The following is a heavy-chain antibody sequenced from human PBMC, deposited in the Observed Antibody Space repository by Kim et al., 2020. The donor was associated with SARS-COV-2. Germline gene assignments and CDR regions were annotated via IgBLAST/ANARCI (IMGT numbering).Heavy chain of an antibody. D-gene: IGHD1-1*01. J-gene: IGHJ5*02. V-gene: IGHV3-21*01. Sequence: YYADSVKGRCTISRDNAKNSVYLKMNSRRAEDTAVYYCARDKRQFSLDPWGQGTLVTVSS. CDR3: ARDKRQFSLDP.